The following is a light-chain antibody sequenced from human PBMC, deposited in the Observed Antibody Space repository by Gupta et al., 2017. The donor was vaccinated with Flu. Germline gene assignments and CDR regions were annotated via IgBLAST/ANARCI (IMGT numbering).Light chain of an antibody. Sequence: DIVMTQSPDSLALSVGERASINCKSSHNILFNSNNKNYVAWYQQKPGQPPKVLFYWASIREFGVPDRFSASGSGTDFTLTISDLQAEDVAVYYCQQYYNVPFNFGGGTKVEIK. V-gene: IGKV4-1*01. CDR3: QQYYNVPFN. J-gene: IGKJ4*01. CDR2: WAS. CDR1: HNILFNSNNKNY.